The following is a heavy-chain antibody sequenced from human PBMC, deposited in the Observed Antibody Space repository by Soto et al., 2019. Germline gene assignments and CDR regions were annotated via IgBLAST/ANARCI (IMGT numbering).Heavy chain of an antibody. CDR3: AKEYGIVGASFFDY. CDR1: GFTFSSYG. D-gene: IGHD1-26*01. J-gene: IGHJ4*02. Sequence: QVQLVESGGGVVQPGRSLRLSCAASGFTFSSYGMHWVRQAPGKGLERVAVILYDGSNKYYADSVKSRFTISGDNSKNPLYLRMNSLRAEDAAVYYCAKEYGIVGASFFDYWGQGTLVTVSS. CDR2: ILYDGSNK. V-gene: IGHV3-30*18.